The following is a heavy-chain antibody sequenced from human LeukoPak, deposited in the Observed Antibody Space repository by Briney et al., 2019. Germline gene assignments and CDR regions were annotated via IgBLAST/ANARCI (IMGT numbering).Heavy chain of an antibody. CDR2: ISSDGSTI. CDR3: ARDPLSDSSGGY. Sequence: GGSLRLSCAASGFTFSDFFMSWIRRAPGKGLEWVSYISSDGSTIYYADSVRGRFTISRDNSKNSVYLQMISLRAEDTAVYYCARDPLSDSSGGYWGQGTLVTVSS. CDR1: GFTFSDFF. D-gene: IGHD3-3*01. J-gene: IGHJ4*02. V-gene: IGHV3-11*01.